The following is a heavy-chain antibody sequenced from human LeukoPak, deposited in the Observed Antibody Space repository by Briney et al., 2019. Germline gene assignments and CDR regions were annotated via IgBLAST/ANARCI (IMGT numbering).Heavy chain of an antibody. V-gene: IGHV1-46*01. J-gene: IGHJ5*02. D-gene: IGHD2-2*02. Sequence: ASVKVSCKASGYTFTSYYMHWVRQALGQGLEWMGIINPSGGSTSYAQKFQGRVTMTRDMSTSTVYMELSSLRSEDTAVYYCARGGGDIVVVPAAIPVPWFDPWGQGTLVTVSS. CDR3: ARGGGDIVVVPAAIPVPWFDP. CDR2: INPSGGST. CDR1: GYTFTSYY.